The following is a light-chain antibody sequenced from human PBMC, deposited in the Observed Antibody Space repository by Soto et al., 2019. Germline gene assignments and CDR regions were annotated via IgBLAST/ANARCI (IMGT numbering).Light chain of an antibody. J-gene: IGKJ4*01. CDR3: RRTYKPPALT. Sequence: DIQLTQSPSSLSASVGHRVTITCRVSQAISSYLNWYRRKPGKVPKLLIYSASNLQSGVPSRFSCSRFVSDFTLTISSLQPEDVPTYYGRRTYKPPALTFGGGTKVEIK. CDR1: QAISSY. CDR2: SAS. V-gene: IGKV1-27*01.